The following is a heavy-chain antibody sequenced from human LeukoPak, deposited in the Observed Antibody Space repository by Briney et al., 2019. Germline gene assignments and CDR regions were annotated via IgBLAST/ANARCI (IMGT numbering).Heavy chain of an antibody. CDR2: IIPIFGTA. V-gene: IGHV1-69*05. CDR1: GGTFSSYA. CDR3: ARARGPAATFDY. D-gene: IGHD2-2*01. J-gene: IGHJ4*02. Sequence: SVKVSCKASGGTFSSYAFSWVRQAPGQGLEWMGGIIPIFGTANYAQKLQGRVTITTDESTSTAYMELTGLTSEVTAVYYCARARGPAATFDYWGQGTLVTVSS.